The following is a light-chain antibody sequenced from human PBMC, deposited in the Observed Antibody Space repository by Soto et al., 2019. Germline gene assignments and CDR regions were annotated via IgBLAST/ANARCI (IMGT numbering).Light chain of an antibody. V-gene: IGKV1-5*03. Sequence: DIQMTQSPSTLSASVGDRVNITCRASQSISSWLAWYQQKPGKAPKLLIYRASDLQTGVPSRFSGRGSGTEFTLTISSLQTDDIATYYCQQYSSYFFTFGPGTKVDVK. J-gene: IGKJ3*01. CDR3: QQYSSYFFT. CDR2: RAS. CDR1: QSISSW.